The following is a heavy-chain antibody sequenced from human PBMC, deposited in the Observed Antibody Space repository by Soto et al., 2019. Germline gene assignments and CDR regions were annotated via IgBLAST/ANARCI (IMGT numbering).Heavy chain of an antibody. V-gene: IGHV3-64*01. CDR3: ARRDGYNFDY. D-gene: IGHD5-12*01. CDR2: INSHGDST. J-gene: IGHJ4*02. CDR1: GFIFSNYA. Sequence: EVQLVESGGGLVQPGGSLRLSCAASGFIFSNYAMHWVRQAPGKGLGYVSAINSHGDSTYYANSVKGRFTISRDNSKNTLYLQMGSLRTEDMAVYYCARRDGYNFDYWGQGTLVTVSS.